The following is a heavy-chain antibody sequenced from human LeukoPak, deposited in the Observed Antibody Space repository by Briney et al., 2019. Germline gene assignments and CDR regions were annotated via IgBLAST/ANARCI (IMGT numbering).Heavy chain of an antibody. V-gene: IGHV3-20*04. CDR3: AKDRRVVVVPAATFQH. Sequence: GGSLRLSCAASGFTFDDYGMSWVRQAPGKGLEWVSGTNWNGGSTGYADSVKGRFTISRDNAKNSLYLQMNSLRAEDTAVYYCAKDRRVVVVPAATFQHWGQGTLVTVSS. CDR1: GFTFDDYG. J-gene: IGHJ1*01. D-gene: IGHD2-2*01. CDR2: TNWNGGST.